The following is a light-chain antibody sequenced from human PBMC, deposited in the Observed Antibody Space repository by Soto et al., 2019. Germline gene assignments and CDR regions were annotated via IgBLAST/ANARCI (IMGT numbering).Light chain of an antibody. CDR3: QQYGSSPET. Sequence: ENVLTQSPATLSVSPGERATLSCRTSQIIGTNLAWYQQKPGQAPRLLIYGAFIRATGIPVRFSGSGSGTDFTLTISRLEPEDFAVYYCQQYGSSPETFGQGTKVEIK. V-gene: IGKV3-20*01. J-gene: IGKJ1*01. CDR2: GAF. CDR1: QIIGTN.